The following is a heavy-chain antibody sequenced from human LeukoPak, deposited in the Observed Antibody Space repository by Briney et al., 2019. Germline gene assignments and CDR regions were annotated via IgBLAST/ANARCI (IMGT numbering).Heavy chain of an antibody. CDR2: IYYSGST. CDR1: GGSIISSAYY. D-gene: IGHD3-3*01. Sequence: SQTLSLTCTVSGGSIISSAYYWSWIRQPPGKGLEWIGYIYYSGSTYYNPSLKSRVTISLDTSKNQFSLKLSSVTAADTAVYYCARHEQYYDFWSGYYRPDAFDIWGQGTMVTVSS. V-gene: IGHV4-30-4*08. CDR3: ARHEQYYDFWSGYYRPDAFDI. J-gene: IGHJ3*02.